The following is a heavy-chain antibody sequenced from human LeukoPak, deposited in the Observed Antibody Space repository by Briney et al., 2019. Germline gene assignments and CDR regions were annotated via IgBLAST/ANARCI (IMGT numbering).Heavy chain of an antibody. CDR2: IIPIFGTA. J-gene: IGHJ5*02. V-gene: IGHV1-69*13. Sequence: ASVKVSCKASGGTFSSYAISWVRQAPGQGLEWMGGIIPIFGTANYAQKFQGRVTITADESTSTAYMELSSLRSEDTAVYYCAMTYCSSTSCYWFDPWGQGTLVTVSS. D-gene: IGHD2-2*01. CDR3: AMTYCSSTSCYWFDP. CDR1: GGTFSSYA.